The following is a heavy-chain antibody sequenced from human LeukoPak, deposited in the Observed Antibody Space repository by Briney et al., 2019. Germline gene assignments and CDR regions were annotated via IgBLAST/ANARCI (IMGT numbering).Heavy chain of an antibody. Sequence: SETLSLTCTVSGGSISSYYWSWIRQPAGKGLEGIGRIHTSGSTNYNASLKSRVSMSVDTSKNQFSLKLSSVTAADTAVFYCARENSGSYREFDYWGQGTLVTVSS. D-gene: IGHD1-26*01. J-gene: IGHJ4*02. CDR1: GGSISSYY. CDR2: IHTSGST. V-gene: IGHV4-4*07. CDR3: ARENSGSYREFDY.